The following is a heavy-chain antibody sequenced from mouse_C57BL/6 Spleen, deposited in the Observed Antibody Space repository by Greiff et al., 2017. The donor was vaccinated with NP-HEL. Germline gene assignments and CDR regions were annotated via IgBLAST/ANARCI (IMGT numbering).Heavy chain of an antibody. Sequence: VQLQQSGAELVRPGASVKLSCTASGFNIKDDYMHWVKQRPEQGLEWIGWIDPENGDTEYASKFQGKATITADTSSNTAYLQLSSLTSEDTAVYYCTTWSNPFDYWGQGTLVTVSA. CDR1: GFNIKDDY. CDR2: IDPENGDT. J-gene: IGHJ3*01. D-gene: IGHD2-5*01. CDR3: TTWSNPFDY. V-gene: IGHV14-4*01.